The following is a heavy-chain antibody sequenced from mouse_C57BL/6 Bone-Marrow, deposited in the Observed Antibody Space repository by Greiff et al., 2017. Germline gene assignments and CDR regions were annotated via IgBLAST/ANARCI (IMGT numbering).Heavy chain of an antibody. CDR1: GYTFTDYE. CDR2: IDPETGGT. Sequence: QVQLQQSGAELVRPGASVTLSCKASGYTFTDYEMHWVKQTPVHGLEWIGAIDPETGGTAYNQKFKGKAILTADKSSSTAYMELRSLTSEDSAVYYCTRYYYGEGGYAMDYWGQGTSVTVSS. V-gene: IGHV1-15*01. CDR3: TRYYYGEGGYAMDY. J-gene: IGHJ4*01. D-gene: IGHD2-13*01.